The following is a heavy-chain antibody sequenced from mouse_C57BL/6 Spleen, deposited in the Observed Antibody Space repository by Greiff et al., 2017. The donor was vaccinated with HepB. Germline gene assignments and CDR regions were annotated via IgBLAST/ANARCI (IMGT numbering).Heavy chain of an antibody. V-gene: IGHV4-1*01. Sequence: EASRVDFSRYWMSWVRRAPGKGLEWIGEINPDSSTINYAPSLKDKFIISRDNAKNTLYLQMSKVRSEDTALYYCARRGLYYGYPYWYFDVWGTGTTVTVSS. CDR2: INPDSSTI. CDR1: RVDFSRYW. J-gene: IGHJ1*03. D-gene: IGHD2-2*01. CDR3: ARRGLYYGYPYWYFDV.